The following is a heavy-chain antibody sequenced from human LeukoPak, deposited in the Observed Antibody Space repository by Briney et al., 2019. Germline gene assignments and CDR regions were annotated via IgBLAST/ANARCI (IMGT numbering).Heavy chain of an antibody. J-gene: IGHJ5*02. Sequence: KPSETLSLTCRGAGISIRSSFWSWIRQPAGKTLEWIGRISTSGSSKYNPSLKSRVTMSVDTSKNQFSLKLSSVTAADTAVYYCARDRIGWPGFDPWGQGTLVTVSS. CDR2: ISTSGSS. D-gene: IGHD6-19*01. CDR3: ARDRIGWPGFDP. V-gene: IGHV4-4*07. CDR1: GISIRSSF.